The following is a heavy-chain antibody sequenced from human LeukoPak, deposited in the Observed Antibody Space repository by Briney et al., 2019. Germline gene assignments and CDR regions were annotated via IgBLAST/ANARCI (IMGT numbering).Heavy chain of an antibody. CDR3: AKDDYYDSSGYYYY. CDR2: ISYDGSNK. V-gene: IGHV3-30*18. Sequence: GGSLRLSCAASGFTFSSYGMHWVRQAPGKGLEWVAVISYDGSNKYYADSVKGRFTISRDNFKNTLYLQMNSLRAEDTAVYYCAKDDYYDSSGYYYYWGQGTLVTVSS. J-gene: IGHJ4*02. D-gene: IGHD3-22*01. CDR1: GFTFSSYG.